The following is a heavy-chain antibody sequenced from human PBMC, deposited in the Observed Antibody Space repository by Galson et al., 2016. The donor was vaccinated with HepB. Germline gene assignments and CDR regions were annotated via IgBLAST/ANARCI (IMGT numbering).Heavy chain of an antibody. J-gene: IGHJ4*02. CDR2: IWFDGSRK. Sequence: LRLSCAASGFTFSSYGMHWVRQAPGKGLEWVAIIWFDGSRKSYAASVKGRFTVSRDNSKNTLDMEMNNLRAEDTAVYYCARGRSGSSWVAEEDYWGQGTLVTVSS. CDR3: ARGRSGSSWVAEEDY. V-gene: IGHV3-33*01. D-gene: IGHD6-13*01. CDR1: GFTFSSYG.